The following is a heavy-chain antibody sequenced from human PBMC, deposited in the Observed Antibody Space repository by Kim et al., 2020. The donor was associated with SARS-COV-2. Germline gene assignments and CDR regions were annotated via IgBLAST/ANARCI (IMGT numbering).Heavy chain of an antibody. V-gene: IGHV3-23*01. CDR3: AKSPYSVPGHVDS. Sequence: DYADAVEGRFTISRDNSKNTLYLQINGLRVEDTAVYYWAKSPYSVPGHVDSWGQGALVTVSS. D-gene: IGHD2-21*01. J-gene: IGHJ4*02.